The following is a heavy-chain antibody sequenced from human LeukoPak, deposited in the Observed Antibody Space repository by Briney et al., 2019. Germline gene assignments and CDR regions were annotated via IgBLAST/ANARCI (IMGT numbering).Heavy chain of an antibody. CDR1: VYTFTIYY. CDR3: ARTSRLGTERELRATSAFDP. V-gene: IGHV1-46*01. Sequence: GASVKLSCKASVYTFTIYYMHWVRHSPGQGLEWMVIINPSVGSTSYAQNYQGRVTMTSDMSTTTDYMVLSSLRSEDRAVYYCARTSRLGTERELRATSAFDPWGQGTLVTVSS. D-gene: IGHD1-7*01. CDR2: INPSVGST. J-gene: IGHJ5*02.